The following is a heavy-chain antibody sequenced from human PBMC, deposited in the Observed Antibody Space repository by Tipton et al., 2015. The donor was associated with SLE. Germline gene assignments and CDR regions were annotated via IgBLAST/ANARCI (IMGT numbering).Heavy chain of an antibody. V-gene: IGHV4-39*01. D-gene: IGHD3-3*01. Sequence: TLSLTCTVSGGSISSSSYYWGWIRQPPGKGLEWIGSIYYSGSTYYNPSLKSRVTISVDTPKNHFSLKRSSVTAADTAVYYCARQLTIFGVVPIWGQGTLVTVSS. CDR3: ARQLTIFGVVPI. CDR1: GGSISSSSYY. CDR2: IYYSGST. J-gene: IGHJ4*02.